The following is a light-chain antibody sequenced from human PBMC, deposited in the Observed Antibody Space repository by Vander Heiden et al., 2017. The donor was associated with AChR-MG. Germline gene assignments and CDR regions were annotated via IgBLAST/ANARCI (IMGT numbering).Light chain of an antibody. V-gene: IGLV8-61*01. CDR2: ITN. Sequence: QTVIPQEPSFSVSPGGTVTLTCGLSSGPVSTSYYPSWYQQTTGQAPRTLIYITNTRSSGVPDRFSGSIRGNKAALTITGAQADDESDYYCVLYMGSGIWVFGGGTKLTVL. J-gene: IGLJ2*01. CDR1: SGPVSTSYY. CDR3: VLYMGSGIWV.